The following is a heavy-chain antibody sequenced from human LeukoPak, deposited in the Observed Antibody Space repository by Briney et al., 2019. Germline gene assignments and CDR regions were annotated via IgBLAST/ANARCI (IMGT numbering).Heavy chain of an antibody. Sequence: GGSLRLSCAASGFTSSSYGMHWVRQAPGKGLEWVAFIRYDGSNKYYADSVKGRFTISRDNSKNTLYLQMNSLRAEDTAVYYCAKAEDLWPPGPQNWFDPWGQGTLVTVSS. V-gene: IGHV3-30*02. CDR1: GFTSSSYG. D-gene: IGHD2/OR15-2a*01. J-gene: IGHJ5*02. CDR3: AKAEDLWPPGPQNWFDP. CDR2: IRYDGSNK.